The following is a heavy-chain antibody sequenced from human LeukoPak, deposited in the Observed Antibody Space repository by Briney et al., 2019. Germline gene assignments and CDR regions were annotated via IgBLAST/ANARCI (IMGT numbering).Heavy chain of an antibody. J-gene: IGHJ3*02. CDR1: GFTFSSYA. CDR2: ISYDGSNK. D-gene: IGHD6-13*01. CDR3: AKVMSSSWSSDAFDI. Sequence: PGGSLRLSCAASGFTFSSYAMHWVRQAPGKGLEWVAVISYDGSNKYYADSVKGRFTISRDNAKNSLYLQMNSLRAEDMALYYCAKVMSSSWSSDAFDIWGQGTMVTVSS. V-gene: IGHV3-30-3*01.